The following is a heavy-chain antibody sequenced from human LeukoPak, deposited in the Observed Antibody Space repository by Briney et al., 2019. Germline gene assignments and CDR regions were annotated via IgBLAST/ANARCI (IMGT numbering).Heavy chain of an antibody. CDR3: ARDLEYCSSTSCYYFDY. D-gene: IGHD2-2*01. Sequence: ASVKVSCKASGYTFTSYGISWVRQAPGQGLEWMGWISAYNGNTNYAQKLQGRVTMTTDTSTSTAYMELRSLRSDDTAVYYCARDLEYCSSTSCYYFDYWGQGTLVTVSS. V-gene: IGHV1-18*01. CDR2: ISAYNGNT. CDR1: GYTFTSYG. J-gene: IGHJ4*02.